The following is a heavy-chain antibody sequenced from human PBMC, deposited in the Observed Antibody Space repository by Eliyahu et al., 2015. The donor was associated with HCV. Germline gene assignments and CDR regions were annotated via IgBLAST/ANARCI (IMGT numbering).Heavy chain of an antibody. V-gene: IGHV4-59*01. D-gene: IGHD5-24*01. Sequence: QVQLQESGPGLVKPSETLSLTCTVSGGSISSYYWSWIRQPPGKGLEWIGYIYYSGSTNYNPSLKSRVTISVDTSKNQFSLKLSSVTAADTAVYYCARSLMEMATITFDYWGQGTLVTVSS. CDR1: GGSISSYY. CDR3: ARSLMEMATITFDY. CDR2: IYYSGST. J-gene: IGHJ4*02.